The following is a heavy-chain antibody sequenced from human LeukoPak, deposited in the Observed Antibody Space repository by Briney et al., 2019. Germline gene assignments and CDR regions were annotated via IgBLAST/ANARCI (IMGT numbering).Heavy chain of an antibody. CDR2: ISSSSSYI. Sequence: PGGSLRLSCAASGFTFSSYAMSWVRQAPGKGLEWVSSISSSSSYIYYADSVKGRFTISRDNAKNSLYLQMNSLRAEDTAVYYCARGKWELPSDAFDIWGQGTMVTVSS. D-gene: IGHD1-26*01. J-gene: IGHJ3*02. V-gene: IGHV3-21*01. CDR1: GFTFSSYA. CDR3: ARGKWELPSDAFDI.